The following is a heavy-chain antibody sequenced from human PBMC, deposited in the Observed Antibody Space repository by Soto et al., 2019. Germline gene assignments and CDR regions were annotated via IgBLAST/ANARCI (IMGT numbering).Heavy chain of an antibody. CDR1: GGTFSSYA. CDR2: IIPIFGTA. V-gene: IGHV1-69*12. CDR3: ARDSRYCISTSCYSSDY. Sequence: QVQLVQSGAEVKKPGSSVKVSCKASGGTFSSYAISWVRQAPGQGLEWLGGIIPIFGTANYAQKFQGRVTITADESTSTAYMELSSLRSEDTAVYYCARDSRYCISTSCYSSDYWGQGTLVTVSS. D-gene: IGHD2-2*01. J-gene: IGHJ4*02.